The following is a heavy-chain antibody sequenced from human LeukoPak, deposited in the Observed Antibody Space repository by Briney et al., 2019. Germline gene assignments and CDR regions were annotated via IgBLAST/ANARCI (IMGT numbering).Heavy chain of an antibody. J-gene: IGHJ4*02. CDR3: ARDPSSGYQLLPFDY. Sequence: GGSLRLSCAASGFTFSSYAMHWVRQAPGKGLEWVAVISYDGSNKYYADSVKGRFTISRDNSKNTLYLQMNSLRAKDTAVYYCARDPSSGYQLLPFDYWGQGTLVTVSS. D-gene: IGHD2-2*01. V-gene: IGHV3-30*04. CDR1: GFTFSSYA. CDR2: ISYDGSNK.